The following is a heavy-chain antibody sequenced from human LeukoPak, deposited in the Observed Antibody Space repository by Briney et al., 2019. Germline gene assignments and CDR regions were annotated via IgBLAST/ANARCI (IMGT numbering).Heavy chain of an antibody. CDR2: IYHTGST. D-gene: IGHD1-26*01. Sequence: PSETLSLTCAVSGGSISSGGYSWSWLRQPPGKGLEWIGYIYHTGSTYYNPSLKSRVTISVDRSKKQFSLKLSSVTAADTAMYYCARVSVGSTQVYAFDIWGQGTMVTVSA. CDR1: GGSISSGGYS. CDR3: ARVSVGSTQVYAFDI. V-gene: IGHV4-30-2*01. J-gene: IGHJ3*02.